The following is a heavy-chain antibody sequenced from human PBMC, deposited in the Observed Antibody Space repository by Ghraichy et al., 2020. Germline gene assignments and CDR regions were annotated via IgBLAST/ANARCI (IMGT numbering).Heavy chain of an antibody. D-gene: IGHD3-16*02. CDR2: ISGSGGST. Sequence: GGSLRLSCAASGFTFSSYAMSWVRQAPGKGLEWVSAISGSGGSTYYADSVKGRFTISRDNSKNTLYLQMNSLRAEDTAVYYCAKDNLGDYVWGSYRLVFDPWGQGTLVTVSS. J-gene: IGHJ5*02. CDR3: AKDNLGDYVWGSYRLVFDP. CDR1: GFTFSSYA. V-gene: IGHV3-23*01.